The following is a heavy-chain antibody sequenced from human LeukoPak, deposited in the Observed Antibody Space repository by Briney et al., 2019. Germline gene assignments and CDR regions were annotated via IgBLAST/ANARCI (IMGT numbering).Heavy chain of an antibody. CDR2: INPSGGST. CDR3: ARDLGPGVLWFGELSQTSGGVLSD. V-gene: IGHV1-46*01. CDR1: GYTFTSYY. J-gene: IGHJ4*02. Sequence: ASVKVSCKASGYTFTSYYMHWVRQAPGQGLEWMGLINPSGGSTNYAQKFQGKITMTRDTSTSTVYMGMRSLRSEDTAVYYCARDLGPGVLWFGELSQTSGGVLSDWGQGTLVTVSS. D-gene: IGHD3-10*01.